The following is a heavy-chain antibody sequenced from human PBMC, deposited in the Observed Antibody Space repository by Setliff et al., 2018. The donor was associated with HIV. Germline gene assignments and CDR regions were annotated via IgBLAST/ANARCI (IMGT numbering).Heavy chain of an antibody. D-gene: IGHD3-10*01. V-gene: IGHV4-39*01. J-gene: IGHJ4*02. CDR3: ARGRITMVRGVIMGLDY. CDR2: IYYSGST. Sequence: SETLSLTCTVSGGSISSSSSYWGWIRQSPGKGLEWIGSIYYSGSTYYNPSLKSRVTISVDTSKNQFSLKLSSVTAADTAVYYCARGRITMVRGVIMGLDYWGQGTLVTVSS. CDR1: GGSISSSSSY.